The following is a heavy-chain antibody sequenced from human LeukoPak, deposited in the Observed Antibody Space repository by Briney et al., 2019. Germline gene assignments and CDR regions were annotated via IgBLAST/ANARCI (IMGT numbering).Heavy chain of an antibody. CDR3: ARDYYYDRSGYFDY. V-gene: IGHV1-69*13. J-gene: IGHJ4*02. CDR1: GGTFSSYA. D-gene: IGHD3-22*01. CDR2: IIPIFGTA. Sequence: SVKVSCKASGGTFSSYAISWVRQAPGQGLEWLGGIIPIFGTANYAQKFQGRVTITADEYTSTAYMELSSLRSEDTGVYYSARDYYYDRSGYFDYWGQGSLVTVSA.